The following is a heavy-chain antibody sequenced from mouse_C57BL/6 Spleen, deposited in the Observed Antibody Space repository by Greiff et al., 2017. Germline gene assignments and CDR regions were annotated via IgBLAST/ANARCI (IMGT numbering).Heavy chain of an antibody. CDR2: ISSGGSYT. Sequence: EVKLVESGGDLVKPGGSLKLSCAASGFTFSSYGMSWVRQTPDKRLEWVATISSGGSYTYYPDSVKGRFTISRDNAKNTLYLQMSRLKSEDTAMYYCARHIYYYGSSSLPYFDGWGTGTTVTVSS. V-gene: IGHV5-6*01. CDR3: ARHIYYYGSSSLPYFDG. CDR1: GFTFSSYG. D-gene: IGHD1-1*01. J-gene: IGHJ1*03.